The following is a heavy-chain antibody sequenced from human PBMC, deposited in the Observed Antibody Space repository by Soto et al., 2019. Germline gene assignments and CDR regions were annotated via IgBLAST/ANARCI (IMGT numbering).Heavy chain of an antibody. D-gene: IGHD3-3*01. V-gene: IGHV1-8*01. J-gene: IGHJ6*03. CDR1: RSTYISYY. CDR2: MNPNSGNK. CDR3: ARAAYYFSRGNYSQGSCYYYMDV. Sequence: ASVKASFNACRSTYISYYRHSLRQPTGKGLAWMGWMNPNSGNKGYAEKYQRRVTMIRSTFAITEYMELSSLRSENTAVYYCARAAYYFSRGNYSQGSCYYYMDVWGERTTLTVSS.